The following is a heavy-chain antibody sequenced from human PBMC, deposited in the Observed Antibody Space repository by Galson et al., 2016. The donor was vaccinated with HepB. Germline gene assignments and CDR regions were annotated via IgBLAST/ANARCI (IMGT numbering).Heavy chain of an antibody. CDR3: AKRAGGGTYYAIDY. V-gene: IGHV3-23*01. Sequence: SLRLSCAASGFTFSSYAMSWVRQAPGKGLEWVSAISGSGGSTYHADSVKGRFTISRDNSKNTLNLQMDSLRVEDTALYFCAKRAGGGTYYAIDYWGQGTLVTVSS. CDR1: GFTFSSYA. CDR2: ISGSGGST. J-gene: IGHJ4*02. D-gene: IGHD1-26*01.